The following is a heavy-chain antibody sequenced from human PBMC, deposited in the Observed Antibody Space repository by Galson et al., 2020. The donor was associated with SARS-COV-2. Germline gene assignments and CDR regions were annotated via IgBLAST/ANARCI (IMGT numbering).Heavy chain of an antibody. D-gene: IGHD7-27*01. CDR3: ARGDMGNDYFDY. Sequence: GGSLRLSCAVSGFTFSNHWMHWVRQAPGKGLVWVSRIYSEGSSTSYADSVKGRFTISGDNAKNTLYLQMNSLRAEDTAVYYCARGDMGNDYFDYWGQRTLVTVSS. CDR2: IYSEGSST. J-gene: IGHJ4*02. V-gene: IGHV3-74*01. CDR1: GFTFSNHW.